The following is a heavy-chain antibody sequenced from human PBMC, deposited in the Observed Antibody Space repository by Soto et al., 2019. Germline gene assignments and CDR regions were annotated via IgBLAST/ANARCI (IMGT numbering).Heavy chain of an antibody. D-gene: IGHD2-8*01. V-gene: IGHV4-30-4*01. CDR1: GGSISSGDYY. CDR3: ARSEIVLMVYAPAWFDP. Sequence: PSETLSLTCTVSGGSISSGDYYWSWIRQPPGKGLEWIGYIYYSGSTYYNPSLKSRVTISVDTSKNQFSLKLSSVTAADTAVYYCARSEIVLMVYAPAWFDPWPGNPGHRLL. CDR2: IYYSGST. J-gene: IGHJ5*02.